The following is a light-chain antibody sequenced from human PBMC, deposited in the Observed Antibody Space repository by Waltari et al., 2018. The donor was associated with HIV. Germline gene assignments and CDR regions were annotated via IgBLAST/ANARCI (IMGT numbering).Light chain of an antibody. J-gene: IGLJ3*02. V-gene: IGLV1-40*01. Sequence: QSVLTQPPSVSGAPGQRVTISCTGSSSNIGAGYDVHWYQQFPGPAPKVLIHVNPYRPSGVPDRFSGSKSGSSASLLITGLQAEDDADYYCQSYDISLSGWVFGGGTKLTVL. CDR1: SSNIGAGYD. CDR2: VNP. CDR3: QSYDISLSGWV.